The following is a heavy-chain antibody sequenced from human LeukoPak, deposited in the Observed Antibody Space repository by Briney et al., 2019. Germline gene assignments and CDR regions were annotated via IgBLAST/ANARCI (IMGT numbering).Heavy chain of an antibody. V-gene: IGHV1-18*01. CDR3: ARDLKKECNSGWRPVDY. CDR1: GYTFTSYG. CDR2: ISASNGNT. J-gene: IGHJ4*02. D-gene: IGHD6-19*01. Sequence: ASVKVSCKASGYTFTSYGISWVRQAPGQGLEWMGWISASNGNTNYAQKLQGRVTMTIDTSTSTAYMELRSLRSDDTAVYYCARDLKKECNSGWRPVDYWGQGTLVTVSS.